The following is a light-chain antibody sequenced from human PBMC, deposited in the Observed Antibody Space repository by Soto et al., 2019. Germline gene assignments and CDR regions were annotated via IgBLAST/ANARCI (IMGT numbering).Light chain of an antibody. Sequence: DIQMTQSPSTLSGSVGDRVTITCRASQTISSWLAWYQQKPGKAPKLLIYKASTLKSGVPSTFSGRGSGTEFTLTISSLQPDDFATYDCQHYNSYSEAVGQGTKVEIK. CDR1: QTISSW. CDR2: KAS. CDR3: QHYNSYSEA. V-gene: IGKV1-5*03. J-gene: IGKJ1*01.